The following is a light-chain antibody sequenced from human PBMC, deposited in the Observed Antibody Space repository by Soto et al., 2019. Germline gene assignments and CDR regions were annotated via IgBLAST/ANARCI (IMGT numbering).Light chain of an antibody. Sequence: EIVLTQSPATLSLSPGERATLSCRASQSVSSYLAWYQQKPGQAPRLLIYDASNGATGIPARFSGSGSGTDFTLTISSLEPEDFAVYYCQQRSKWPPLTFGGGTKVEIK. V-gene: IGKV3-11*01. CDR2: DAS. CDR1: QSVSSY. CDR3: QQRSKWPPLT. J-gene: IGKJ4*01.